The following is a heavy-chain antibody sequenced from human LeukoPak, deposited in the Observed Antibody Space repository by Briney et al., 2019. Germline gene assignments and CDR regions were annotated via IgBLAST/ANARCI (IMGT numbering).Heavy chain of an antibody. CDR3: AREWAAAGTLDY. V-gene: IGHV3-48*03. CDR2: ISSSGSTI. D-gene: IGHD6-13*01. CDR1: GFTSSSYE. Sequence: GGSLRLSCAASGFTSSSYEMNWVRQAPGKGLEWVSYISSSGSTIYYADSVKGRFTISRDNAKNSLYLQMNSLRAEDTAVYYCAREWAAAGTLDYWGQGTLVTVSS. J-gene: IGHJ4*02.